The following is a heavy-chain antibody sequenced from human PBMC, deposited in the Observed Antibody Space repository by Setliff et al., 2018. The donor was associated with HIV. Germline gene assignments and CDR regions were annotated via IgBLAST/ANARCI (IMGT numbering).Heavy chain of an antibody. Sequence: ASVKVSCKASGYTFTDYYLHWVRQAPGQGPEWMGLINPNGGSTIYARKFEDRLTVTSDTATTTLYMELRSLRFDDTAMYYCASSNWQLVADHWGQGTPVTVSS. V-gene: IGHV1-46*01. CDR3: ASSNWQLVADH. J-gene: IGHJ5*02. CDR1: GYTFTDYY. D-gene: IGHD6-13*01. CDR2: INPNGGST.